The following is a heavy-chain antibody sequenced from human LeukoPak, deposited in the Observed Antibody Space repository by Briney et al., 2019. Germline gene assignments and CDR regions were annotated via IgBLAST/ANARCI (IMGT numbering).Heavy chain of an antibody. CDR3: ARGGITGTTYPFDYMDV. D-gene: IGHD1-20*01. Sequence: SETLSLTCTVSGGSISSGDYYWSWIRQPPGKGLEWIGYIYYSGSTYYNPSLKSRVTISVDTSKNQFSLKLSSVTAADTAVYYCARGGITGTTYPFDYMDVWGKGTTVTVSS. CDR2: IYYSGST. V-gene: IGHV4-30-4*08. CDR1: GGSISSGDYY. J-gene: IGHJ6*03.